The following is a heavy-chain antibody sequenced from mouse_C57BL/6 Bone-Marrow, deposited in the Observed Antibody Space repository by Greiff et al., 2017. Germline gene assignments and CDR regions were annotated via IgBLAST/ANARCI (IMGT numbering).Heavy chain of an antibody. Sequence: QVQLQQPGAELVRPGSSVKLSCKASGYTFTSYWMDWVKQRPGQGLEWIGNIYPSDSETHNNQKFKDKATLTVDKSSSTAYMQLSSLTSEDSAVYYGAGGGLPFYAMDYWGQGTPVTVSS. CDR1: GYTFTSYW. J-gene: IGHJ4*01. D-gene: IGHD2-2*01. CDR2: IYPSDSET. V-gene: IGHV1-61*01. CDR3: AGGGLPFYAMDY.